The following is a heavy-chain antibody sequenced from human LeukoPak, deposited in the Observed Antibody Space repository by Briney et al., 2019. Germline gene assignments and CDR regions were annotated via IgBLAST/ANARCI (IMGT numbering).Heavy chain of an antibody. CDR1: GYTFTGYY. CDR2: INPNSGGT. Sequence: ASVKVSCKASGYTFTGYYMHWVRQAPGQGLEWMGWINPNSGGTNYAQKFQGRVTMTRDTSISTAYMELSRLRSDDTAVYYCARVPYSGSYYNRDGEFDYWGQGTLVTVSS. CDR3: ARVPYSGSYYNRDGEFDY. J-gene: IGHJ4*02. V-gene: IGHV1-2*02. D-gene: IGHD1-26*01.